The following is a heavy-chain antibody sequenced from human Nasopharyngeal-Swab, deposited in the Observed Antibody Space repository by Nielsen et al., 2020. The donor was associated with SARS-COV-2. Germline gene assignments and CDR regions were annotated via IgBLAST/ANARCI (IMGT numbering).Heavy chain of an antibody. J-gene: IGHJ4*02. V-gene: IGHV4-39*01. Sequence: SETLSLSCTVSGDSIAYSTFSWVWIRQPPGQGLEWIGYIYYNGNTYQNPSLKSRLTISVDKSKNQFSLQLSSVTAADTAVYYCVRSSSWYYFDYWAQGTQVTVSS. CDR2: IYYNGNT. CDR1: GDSIAYSTFS. D-gene: IGHD6-13*01. CDR3: VRSSSWYYFDY.